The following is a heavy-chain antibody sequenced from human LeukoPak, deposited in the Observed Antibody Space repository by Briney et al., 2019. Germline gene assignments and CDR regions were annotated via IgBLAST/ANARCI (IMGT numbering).Heavy chain of an antibody. J-gene: IGHJ4*02. D-gene: IGHD6-13*01. Sequence: GGSLRLSCAASGYTFSSYAMSWVRQAPGKGLEWVSAISGSGGSTYYADSVKGRFTISRDNSKNTLYLQMNSLRAEDTAVYYCAKDRGTSWAAAHDYWGQGTLVTVSS. V-gene: IGHV3-23*01. CDR2: ISGSGGST. CDR1: GYTFSSYA. CDR3: AKDRGTSWAAAHDY.